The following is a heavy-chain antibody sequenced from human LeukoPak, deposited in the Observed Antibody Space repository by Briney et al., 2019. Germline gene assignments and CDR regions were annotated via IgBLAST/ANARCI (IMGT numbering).Heavy chain of an antibody. Sequence: GESLKISCKGSGYSFTSYWIGWVRQMPGKGLEWMGIIYPGDSDTRYCPSFQGQVTISADKSISTAYLQWSSLKASDTAMYYCARGGYYYGSGSHFDYWGQGTLVTVSS. V-gene: IGHV5-51*01. CDR1: GYSFTSYW. CDR2: IYPGDSDT. CDR3: ARGGYYYGSGSHFDY. D-gene: IGHD3-10*01. J-gene: IGHJ4*02.